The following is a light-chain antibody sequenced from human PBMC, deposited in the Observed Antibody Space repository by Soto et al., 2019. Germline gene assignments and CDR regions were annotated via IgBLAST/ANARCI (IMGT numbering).Light chain of an antibody. CDR1: QSISSY. CDR2: DAS. J-gene: IGKJ1*01. CDR3: QQRSKWPT. V-gene: IGKV3-11*01. Sequence: EIVLTQSPATLSLSPGERATLSCRASQSISSYLAWYQQKPGQAPRLLIYDASNRATGIPARFSGSGSGTDFTLTISSLEPEDFAVYYCQQRSKWPTFGQGTKVDIK.